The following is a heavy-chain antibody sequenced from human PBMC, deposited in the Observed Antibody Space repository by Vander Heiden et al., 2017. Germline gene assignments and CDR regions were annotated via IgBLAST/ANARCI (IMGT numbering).Heavy chain of an antibody. D-gene: IGHD2-15*01. J-gene: IGHJ4*02. CDR2: IKQDGGEK. CDR1: GFTFSGPW. V-gene: IGHV3-7*02. CDR3: ARGGRSGNFDY. Sequence: EVQLVESGGGLVQPGGSMRLSCAASGFTFSGPWMSWFRQARGKGLEWVANIKQDGGEKVDVDSVKGRFTISRDNAKNSLYLQMSSLRSEDTAVYYCARGGRSGNFDYWGQGTLVTVSS.